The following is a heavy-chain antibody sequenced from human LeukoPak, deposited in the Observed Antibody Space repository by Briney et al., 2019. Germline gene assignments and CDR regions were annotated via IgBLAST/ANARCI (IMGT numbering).Heavy chain of an antibody. V-gene: IGHV3-48*03. Sequence: PGGSLRLSCAASGFTFSSYEMNWVRQAPGKGLEWVSYISSSGSTIYYADSVKGRFTISRDNAKNSLYLQMNSLRAEDTAVYYCASEGYDYGDREVDYWGQGTLVTVSS. CDR2: ISSSGSTI. J-gene: IGHJ4*02. D-gene: IGHD4-17*01. CDR1: GFTFSSYE. CDR3: ASEGYDYGDREVDY.